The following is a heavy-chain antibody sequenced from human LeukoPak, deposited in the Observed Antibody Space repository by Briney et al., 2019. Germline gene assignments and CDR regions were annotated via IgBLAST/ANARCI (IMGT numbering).Heavy chain of an antibody. D-gene: IGHD6-13*01. CDR1: GGSFSGYY. CDR3: ARGPGGIAAAG. CDR2: INHSGST. J-gene: IGHJ4*02. Sequence: PSETLSVTCAVYGGSFSGYYWSWIRQPPGKGLEWIGEINHSGSTNYNPSLKSRVTISVDASKNQFSLKLSSVTAADTAVYYCARGPGGIAAAGWGQGTLVTVSS. V-gene: IGHV4-34*01.